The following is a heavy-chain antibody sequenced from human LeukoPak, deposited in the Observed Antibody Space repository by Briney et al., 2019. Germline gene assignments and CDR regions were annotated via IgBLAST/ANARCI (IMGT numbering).Heavy chain of an antibody. V-gene: IGHV4-39*01. CDR3: ARPTAGHFDY. J-gene: IGHJ4*02. CDR1: GGSISSSSYY. D-gene: IGHD6-13*01. CDR2: IYYSGST. Sequence: SETLSLTCTVSGGSISSSSYYWGWIRQPPGKGLEWIGSIYYSGSTYYNPSLKSRVTISVDTSKNQFSLKLSSVTAADTGVYYCARPTAGHFDYWGQGTLVTVSS.